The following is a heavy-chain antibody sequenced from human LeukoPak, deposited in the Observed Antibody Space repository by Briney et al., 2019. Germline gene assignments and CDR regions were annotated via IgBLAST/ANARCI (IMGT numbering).Heavy chain of an antibody. J-gene: IGHJ3*02. CDR2: ISGSGKYI. CDR1: EFTFSSYN. V-gene: IGHV3-21*01. D-gene: IGHD1-26*01. Sequence: PGGTLRLSCAASEFTFSSYNMNWVRQAPGKGLEWVSCISGSGKYIYYADSVKGRFTISRDNAKNSLYLQMNSLRAEDTAVYYCARDNRIVGAKGAFDIWGQGTMVTVSS. CDR3: ARDNRIVGAKGAFDI.